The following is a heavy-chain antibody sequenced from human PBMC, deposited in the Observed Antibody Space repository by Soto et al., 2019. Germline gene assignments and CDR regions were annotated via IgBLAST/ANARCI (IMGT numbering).Heavy chain of an antibody. D-gene: IGHD6-19*01. Sequence: ASVKVSCKASGYTFTGYYMHWVRQAPGQGLEWMGWINPNSGGTNYAQKFQGRVTMTRDTSISTAYMELSRLRSDDTAVYYCASASSGWYGYGHFDYWGQGYLVTVYS. CDR3: ASASSGWYGYGHFDY. V-gene: IGHV1-2*02. CDR1: GYTFTGYY. CDR2: INPNSGGT. J-gene: IGHJ4*02.